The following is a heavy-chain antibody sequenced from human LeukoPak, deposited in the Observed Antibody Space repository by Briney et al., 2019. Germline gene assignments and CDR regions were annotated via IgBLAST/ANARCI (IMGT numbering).Heavy chain of an antibody. D-gene: IGHD3/OR15-3a*01. CDR3: ARDGPFDF. CDR1: GYTFTDYC. Sequence: ASVKVSCKASGYTFTDYCVHWVRQAPGQGLEWMGWINPNNGVTQCAQKFQGTVTMTRDTSINTAYLELISLGSDDTAVYFCARDGPFDFWGQGTLVTVSS. CDR2: INPNNGVT. V-gene: IGHV1-2*02. J-gene: IGHJ4*02.